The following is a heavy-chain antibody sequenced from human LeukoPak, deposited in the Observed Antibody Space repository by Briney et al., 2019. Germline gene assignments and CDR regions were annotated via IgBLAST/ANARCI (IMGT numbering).Heavy chain of an antibody. J-gene: IGHJ4*02. CDR3: ARQRFLDH. CDR1: GFTISGYW. D-gene: IGHD3-3*01. Sequence: PGGSLRLSCAASGFTISGYWMNWVRQAPGKGLEWVANIKEDGSEKYYVDSVKGRFTISRYNAKNSLYLQMNSLRAEDTAVYYCARQRFLDHWGEGSLVTVSS. V-gene: IGHV3-7*01. CDR2: IKEDGSEK.